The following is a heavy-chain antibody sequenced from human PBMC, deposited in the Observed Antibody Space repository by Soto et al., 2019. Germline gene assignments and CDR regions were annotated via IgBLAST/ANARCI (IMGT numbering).Heavy chain of an antibody. V-gene: IGHV4-31*03. CDR1: AGSISSGGYY. J-gene: IGHJ6*01. Sequence: SETLSLTGTVSAGSISSGGYYWSWIRQHPGKGLEWIGYIYYSASTYYNPSLKSRVTISVDPSKNQFSLKLSSVTAADTAVYYCARQTNRIYGMDVWGQVNTGVVSS. D-gene: IGHD2-15*01. CDR2: IYYSAST. CDR3: ARQTNRIYGMDV.